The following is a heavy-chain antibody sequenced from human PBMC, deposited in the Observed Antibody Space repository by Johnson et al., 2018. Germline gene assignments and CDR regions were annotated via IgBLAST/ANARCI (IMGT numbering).Heavy chain of an antibody. CDR2: ISGSGGST. D-gene: IGHD3-22*01. Sequence: VQLVESGGGLVQPGGSLRLSCAASGFTFSSYAMSWVRQAPGKGLEWVSAISGSGGSTYYADSVKGRFTISRDNSKNTLYRQMNSLRAEDTAVYYWAKTRIVVVITPYAFDIWGQGTMVTVSS. J-gene: IGHJ3*02. CDR3: AKTRIVVVITPYAFDI. CDR1: GFTFSSYA. V-gene: IGHV3-23*04.